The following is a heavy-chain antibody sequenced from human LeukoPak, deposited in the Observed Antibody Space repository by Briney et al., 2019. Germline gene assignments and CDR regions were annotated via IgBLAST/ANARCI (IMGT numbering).Heavy chain of an antibody. J-gene: IGHJ4*02. CDR2: IYTSRST. CDR1: GGSISSDSYY. V-gene: IGHV4-61*02. D-gene: IGHD2-2*01. CDR3: ARENSRYDDLDY. Sequence: SETLSLTCTVSGGSISSDSYYWSWIRQPAGKGLEWIGRIYTSRSTNYNPSLKSRVTISVDTSKNQFSLKLSSVTAADTAVYYCARENSRYDDLDYWGQGTLVTVSS.